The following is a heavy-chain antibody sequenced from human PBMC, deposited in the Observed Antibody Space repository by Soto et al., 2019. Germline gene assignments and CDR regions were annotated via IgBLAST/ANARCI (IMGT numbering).Heavy chain of an antibody. CDR3: AKGSVWSGTNGHFDY. CDR2: ISGSGGST. CDR1: GFTFSSYA. V-gene: IGHV3-23*01. J-gene: IGHJ4*02. D-gene: IGHD3-3*01. Sequence: EVQLLESGGGLAQPGGSLRLSCAASGFTFSSYAMSWVRQAPGKGLEWVSAISGSGGSTYYADSVKGRFTISRDNSKNTLYLQMNSLRAEDTAVYYCAKGSVWSGTNGHFDYWGQGTLVTVSS.